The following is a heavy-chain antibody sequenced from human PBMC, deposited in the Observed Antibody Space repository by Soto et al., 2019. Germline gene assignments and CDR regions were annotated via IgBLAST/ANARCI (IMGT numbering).Heavy chain of an antibody. CDR3: AKGGCCTNGVCPDSTYYGMDV. Sequence: QTGGSLRLSCAASEFTFSSYAMSWVRQAPGKGLEWVSAISGSGGSTYYADSVKGRFTISRDNSKNTLYLQMNSLRAEDTAVYYCAKGGCCTNGVCPDSTYYGMDVWGQGTTVTVSS. J-gene: IGHJ6*02. CDR2: ISGSGGST. V-gene: IGHV3-23*01. D-gene: IGHD2-8*01. CDR1: EFTFSSYA.